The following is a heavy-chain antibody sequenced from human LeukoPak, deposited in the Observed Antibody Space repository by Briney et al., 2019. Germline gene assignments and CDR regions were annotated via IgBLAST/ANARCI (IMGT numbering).Heavy chain of an antibody. V-gene: IGHV3-21*01. Sequence: PGGSLRLSCAASGFTFSNAWMNWVRQAPGKGLEWVSSISSSSSYIYYADSVKGRFTISRDNAKNSLYLQMNSLRAEDTAVYYCAVDSSGWYKLFDYWGQGTLVTVSS. D-gene: IGHD6-19*01. CDR3: AVDSSGWYKLFDY. J-gene: IGHJ4*02. CDR1: GFTFSNAW. CDR2: ISSSSSYI.